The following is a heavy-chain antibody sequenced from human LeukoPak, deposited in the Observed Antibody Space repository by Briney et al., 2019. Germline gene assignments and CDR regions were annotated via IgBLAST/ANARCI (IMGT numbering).Heavy chain of an antibody. J-gene: IGHJ1*01. D-gene: IGHD4-17*01. Sequence: ASVKVSCKASGYTFTSYAMHWVRQAPGQRLEWMGWINAGNGNTKYSQKFQGRVTITRDTSASTAYMELGSLRSEDTAVYYCASYYGDHGYFQHWGQGTLVTVSS. V-gene: IGHV1-3*01. CDR2: INAGNGNT. CDR1: GYTFTSYA. CDR3: ASYYGDHGYFQH.